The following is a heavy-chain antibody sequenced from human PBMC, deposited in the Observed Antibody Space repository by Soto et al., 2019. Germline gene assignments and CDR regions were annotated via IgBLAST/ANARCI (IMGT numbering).Heavy chain of an antibody. D-gene: IGHD2-2*01. CDR2: INSDGSST. J-gene: IGHJ6*03. Sequence: GGYLRLSCAASGFTFSSYWMHWVRHAPEKGLVWVSRINSDGSSTSYADSVKGRFTISRDNAKNTLYLQMNSLRAEDTAVYYCARVICTSCPYSYYYYIDVWGRGPTVSPSS. CDR1: GFTFSSYW. V-gene: IGHV3-74*01. CDR3: ARVICTSCPYSYYYYIDV.